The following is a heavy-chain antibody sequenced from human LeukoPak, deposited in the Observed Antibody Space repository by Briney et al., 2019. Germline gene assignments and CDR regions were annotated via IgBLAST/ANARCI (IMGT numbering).Heavy chain of an antibody. Sequence: GGSLRLSCAASGFTFSSYAMSWVRQAPGHGLKWVSAISGSVGSTYYADSVKGRFTISRDNSRHTLYLQMNSLRAEDTAVYYCAKDQLGFGELFPKVFDYWGQGTLVTVSS. V-gene: IGHV3-23*01. CDR3: AKDQLGFGELFPKVFDY. CDR1: GFTFSSYA. CDR2: ISGSVGST. D-gene: IGHD3-10*01. J-gene: IGHJ4*02.